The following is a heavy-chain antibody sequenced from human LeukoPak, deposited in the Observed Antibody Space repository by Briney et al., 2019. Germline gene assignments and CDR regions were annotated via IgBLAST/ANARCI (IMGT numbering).Heavy chain of an antibody. J-gene: IGHJ5*02. V-gene: IGHV4-39*07. D-gene: IGHD5-12*01. CDR3: ARAYPGQVATIDR. CDR2: IYYSGST. CDR1: GGSSSSSSYY. Sequence: PSKTLSLTCTVSGGSSSSSSYYWGWIRQPPGKGLEWIGSIYYSGSTYYNPSLKSRVTISVDTSKNQFSLKLSSVTAADTAVYYCARAYPGQVATIDRWGQGTLVTVSS.